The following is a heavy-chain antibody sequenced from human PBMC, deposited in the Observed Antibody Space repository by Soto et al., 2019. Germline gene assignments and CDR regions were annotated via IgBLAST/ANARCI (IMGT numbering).Heavy chain of an antibody. Sequence: SETLSLTCTVSGGSISSYYWSWIRQPAGKGLEWIGRIYTSGSTYYNPSLKSRVTISVDTSKNQFSLKLSSVTAADTAVYYCARAVVYYYDSSGYYDFDYWGRGTLVTVS. J-gene: IGHJ4*02. CDR1: GGSISSYY. D-gene: IGHD3-22*01. CDR3: ARAVVYYYDSSGYYDFDY. V-gene: IGHV4-4*07. CDR2: IYTSGST.